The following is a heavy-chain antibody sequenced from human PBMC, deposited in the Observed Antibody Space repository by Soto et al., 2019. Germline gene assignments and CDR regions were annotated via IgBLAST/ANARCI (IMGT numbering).Heavy chain of an antibody. CDR2: IYYSGST. CDR3: ARVGGNTAMAN. J-gene: IGHJ4*02. D-gene: IGHD5-18*01. Sequence: RSGTCCSSGCSLNNGSYSWGWVRRPPGKGLEYIASIYYSGSTYYNPSLKSRVTISVDRSKNQFSLNLNSVTAADTAVYYCARVGGNTAMANWGQGTLVTVSS. V-gene: IGHV4-30-2*01. CDR1: GCSLNNGSYS.